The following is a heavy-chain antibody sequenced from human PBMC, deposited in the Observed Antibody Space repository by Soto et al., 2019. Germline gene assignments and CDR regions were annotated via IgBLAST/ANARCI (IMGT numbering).Heavy chain of an antibody. CDR2: INPNSGGT. CDR3: AREWRAPRYSYPNDSPGFDY. Sequence: ASVKVSCKASGYTFTGYYMHWVRQAPGQGLEWMGWINPNSGGTNYAQKFQGWVTMTRDTSISTAYMELSRLRSDDTAVYYCAREWRAPRYSYPNDSPGFDYWGQGTLVTVSS. D-gene: IGHD5-18*01. V-gene: IGHV1-2*04. CDR1: GYTFTGYY. J-gene: IGHJ4*02.